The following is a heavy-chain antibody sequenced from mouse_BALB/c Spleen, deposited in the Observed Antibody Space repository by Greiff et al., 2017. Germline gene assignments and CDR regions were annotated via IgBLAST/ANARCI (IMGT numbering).Heavy chain of an antibody. V-gene: IGHV5-17*02. D-gene: IGHD1-2*01. CDR1: GFTFSSFG. J-gene: IGHJ2*01. CDR3: ARHYYGYLDY. CDR2: ISSGSSTI. Sequence: EVHLVESGGGLVQPGGSRKLSCAASGFTFSSFGMHWVRQAPEKGLEWVAYISSGSSTIYYADTVKGRFTISRDNAKNTLYLQMSSLKSEDTAMYYCARHYYGYLDYWGQGTTLTVSS.